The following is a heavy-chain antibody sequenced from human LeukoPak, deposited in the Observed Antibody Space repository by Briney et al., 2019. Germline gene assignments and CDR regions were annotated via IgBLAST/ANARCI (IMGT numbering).Heavy chain of an antibody. CDR3: ARDASYSSGLFDY. CDR2: INWNGGST. V-gene: IGHV3-20*04. J-gene: IGHJ4*02. CDR1: GFTFDDYG. Sequence: PGGSLRLFCAASGFTFDDYGISWVRQAPGKGLEWVSGINWNGGSTGYADSVKGRFTIFRDNTKNSLYLQMNSLRAEDTALYYCARDASYSSGLFDYWGQGTLVTVSS. D-gene: IGHD3-22*01.